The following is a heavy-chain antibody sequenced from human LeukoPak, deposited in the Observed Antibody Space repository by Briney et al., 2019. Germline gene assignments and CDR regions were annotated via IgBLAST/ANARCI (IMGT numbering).Heavy chain of an antibody. V-gene: IGHV3-7*01. CDR1: GFTFSSYW. J-gene: IGHJ4*02. CDR2: IKQDGSEK. D-gene: IGHD3-22*01. CDR3: ARGVMDYYVSSGSKGSDY. Sequence: GGSLRLSCAASGFTFSSYWMSWVRQAPGKGLEWVANIKQDGSEKYYVDSVKGRFTISRDNAKNSLYLQMNSLRAEDTAVYYCARGVMDYYVSSGSKGSDYWGQGTLVTVSS.